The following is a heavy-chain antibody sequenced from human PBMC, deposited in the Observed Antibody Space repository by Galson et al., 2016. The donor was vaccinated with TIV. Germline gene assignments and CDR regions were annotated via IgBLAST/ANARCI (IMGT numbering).Heavy chain of an antibody. CDR3: ARRFAVYYGDYAAFDI. CDR1: GYIFTNYW. D-gene: IGHD4-17*01. J-gene: IGHJ3*02. Sequence: QSGAEVKEPGESLNISCKGSGYIFTNYWIGWVRQMPGKGLEWMGIIYPGDSDTRYSTSFQGQVTISADRSINTAYLLLNSLKTSDTAMYYCARRFAVYYGDYAAFDIWGQGTIVTVSS. V-gene: IGHV5-51*01. CDR2: IYPGDSDT.